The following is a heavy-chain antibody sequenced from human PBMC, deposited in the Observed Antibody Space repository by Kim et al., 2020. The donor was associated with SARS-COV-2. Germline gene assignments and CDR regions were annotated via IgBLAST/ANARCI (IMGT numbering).Heavy chain of an antibody. CDR2: INAGNGNT. D-gene: IGHD5-12*01. Sequence: ASVKVSCKASGYTFTSYAMHWVRQAPGQRLEWMGWINAGNGNTKYSQKFQGRVTITRDTSASTAYMELSSLRSEDTAVYYCARGGNFGATILNYWGQGTLVTVSS. V-gene: IGHV1-3*01. J-gene: IGHJ4*02. CDR1: GYTFTSYA. CDR3: ARGGNFGATILNY.